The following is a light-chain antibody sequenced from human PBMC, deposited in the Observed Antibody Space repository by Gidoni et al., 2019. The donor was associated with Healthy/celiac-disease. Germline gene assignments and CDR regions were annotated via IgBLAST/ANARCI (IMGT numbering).Light chain of an antibody. V-gene: IGLV2-23*02. J-gene: IGLJ3*02. CDR2: EVS. CDR3: CSYAGSSTLV. Sequence: QSAMPQPASVSGSPGPSITNPCTGTSSDVGSYNLFSWYQQHPGKAPKLTIYEVSKRPSGVSNRFSGSKSGNTASLTISGLQAEDEADYYCCSYAGSSTLVFGGGTKLTVL. CDR1: SSDVGSYNL.